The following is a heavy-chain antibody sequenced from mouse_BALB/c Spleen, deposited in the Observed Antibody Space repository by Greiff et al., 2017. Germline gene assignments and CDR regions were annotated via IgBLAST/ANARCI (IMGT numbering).Heavy chain of an antibody. CDR2: ISSGGST. V-gene: IGHV5-6-5*01. CDR3: ARGGDGYEAWFAY. Sequence: EVKLVESGGGLVKPGGSLKLSCAASGFTFSSYAMSWVRQTPEKRLEWVASISSGGSTYYPDSVKGRFTISRDNARNILYLQMSSLRSEDTAMYYCARGGDGYEAWFAYWGQGTLVTVSA. CDR1: GFTFSSYA. J-gene: IGHJ3*01. D-gene: IGHD2-2*01.